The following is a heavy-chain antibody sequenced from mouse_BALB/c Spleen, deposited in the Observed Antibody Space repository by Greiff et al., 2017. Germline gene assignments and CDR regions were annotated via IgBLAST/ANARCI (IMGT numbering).Heavy chain of an antibody. Sequence: VQLKESGAELVKPGASVKLSCTASGFNIKDTYMHWVKQRPEQGLEWIGRIDPANGNTKYDPKFQGKATITADTSSNTAYLQLSSLTSEDTAVYYCAREGYDYDGWFAYWGQGTLVTVSA. V-gene: IGHV14-3*02. CDR2: IDPANGNT. J-gene: IGHJ3*01. CDR1: GFNIKDTY. CDR3: AREGYDYDGWFAY. D-gene: IGHD2-4*01.